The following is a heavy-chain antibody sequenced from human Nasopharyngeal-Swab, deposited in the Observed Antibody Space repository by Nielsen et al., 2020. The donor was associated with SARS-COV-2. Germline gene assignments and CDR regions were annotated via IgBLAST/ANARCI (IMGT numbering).Heavy chain of an antibody. J-gene: IGHJ4*02. CDR2: INPNSGGT. D-gene: IGHD6-6*01. CDR1: GYTFTGYY. CDR3: ARDLYSSSSTPDY. V-gene: IGHV1-2*06. Sequence: ASAKVSCKASGYTFTGYYMHWVRQAPGQGLEWMGRINPNSGGTNYAQKFQGRVTMTRDTSISTAYMELSRLRSDDTAVYYCARDLYSSSSTPDYWGQGTLVTVSS.